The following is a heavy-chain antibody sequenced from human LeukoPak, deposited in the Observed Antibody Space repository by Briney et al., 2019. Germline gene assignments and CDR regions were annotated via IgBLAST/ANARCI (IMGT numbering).Heavy chain of an antibody. Sequence: GGSLRLSCAASGFTFSSYAMHWVRQAPGKGLEWVAVISYDGSNKYYADSVKGRFTISRDNSKNTLYLQMNSLRAEDTAVYYCARDIRSIAAAGTGGYYYYGMDVWGQGTTVTVSS. V-gene: IGHV3-30-3*01. CDR1: GFTFSSYA. D-gene: IGHD6-13*01. J-gene: IGHJ6*02. CDR2: ISYDGSNK. CDR3: ARDIRSIAAAGTGGYYYYGMDV.